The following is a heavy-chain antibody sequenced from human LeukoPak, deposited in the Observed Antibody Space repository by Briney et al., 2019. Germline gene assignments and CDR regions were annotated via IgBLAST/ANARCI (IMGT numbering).Heavy chain of an antibody. J-gene: IGHJ4*02. CDR1: GFTFSSYE. V-gene: IGHV3-48*03. CDR2: ISSSGSTI. Sequence: PGGSLRLSCAASGFTFSSYEINWVRQAPGKGLEWVSYISSSGSTIYYADSVKGRFTISRDNAKNSLYLQMNSLRAEDTAVYYCANPPTVTSFDHWGQGTLVTVSS. CDR3: ANPPTVTSFDH. D-gene: IGHD4-11*01.